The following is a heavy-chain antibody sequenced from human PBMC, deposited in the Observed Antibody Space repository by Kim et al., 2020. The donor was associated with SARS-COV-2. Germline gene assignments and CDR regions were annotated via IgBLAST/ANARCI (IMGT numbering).Heavy chain of an antibody. D-gene: IGHD5-12*01. CDR2: TRNKADSYTT. CDR1: GFTFSDHY. V-gene: IGHV3-72*01. Sequence: GGSLRLSCAASGFTFSDHYMDWVRQAPGKGLEWVGRTRNKADSYTTEYAASVKGRFTISRDDSKNSLYLQMNSLKTEDTAVYYCASRATMRDYWGQGTLVTVSS. J-gene: IGHJ4*02. CDR3: ASRATMRDY.